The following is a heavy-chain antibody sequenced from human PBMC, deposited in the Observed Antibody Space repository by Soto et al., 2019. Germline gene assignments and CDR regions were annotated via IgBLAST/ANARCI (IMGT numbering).Heavy chain of an antibody. Sequence: GASVKVSCKASGYTFTSYGISWVRQAPGQGLEWMGWISANNGNTNYAQRLQGRVTMTTDTSTSTAYMELRSLRSADTAVYYCARGGHIAVVTDSFDSWGQGTLVTVSS. J-gene: IGHJ4*02. V-gene: IGHV1-18*01. D-gene: IGHD2-21*02. CDR1: GYTFTSYG. CDR2: ISANNGNT. CDR3: ARGGHIAVVTDSFDS.